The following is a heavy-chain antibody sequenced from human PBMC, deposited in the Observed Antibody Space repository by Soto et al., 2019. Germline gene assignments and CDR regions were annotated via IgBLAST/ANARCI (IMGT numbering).Heavy chain of an antibody. CDR2: FDPEDGET. D-gene: IGHD3-10*01. J-gene: IGHJ6*02. CDR3: ATLRGDYYGSGTYTDRNYYFYYGMDV. V-gene: IGHV1-24*01. CDR1: GYTLTELF. Sequence: VKVSCTVSGYTLTELFMHWVRQAPGKGLEWMGGFDPEDGETIYAQKFQGRVTMTEDTSTDTAYMELSSLRSEDTAVYYCATLRGDYYGSGTYTDRNYYFYYGMDVYRQLTTVTVTS.